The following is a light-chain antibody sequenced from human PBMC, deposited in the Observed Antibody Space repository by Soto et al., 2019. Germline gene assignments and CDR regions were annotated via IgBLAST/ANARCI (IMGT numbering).Light chain of an antibody. CDR1: QSVANY. J-gene: IGKJ5*01. CDR3: QQRNFWPIT. Sequence: EIVLTQSPATLSLSPGERATLSCRASQSVANYLAWYEQKPGQAPRLLIYDASNRAAGIPARFSGSGSGTDFTLTISSLEPEDFAVYYCQQRNFWPITFGQGTRLETK. V-gene: IGKV3-11*01. CDR2: DAS.